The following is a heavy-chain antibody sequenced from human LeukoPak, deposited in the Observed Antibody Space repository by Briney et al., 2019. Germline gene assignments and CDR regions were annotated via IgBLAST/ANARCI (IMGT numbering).Heavy chain of an antibody. Sequence: ASVKVSCTASGYTFTRYGISWMRQAPGQGLGWMGWISPWNGHTDYAQKTQGRVTLTTETSTSTAYMELRSLRSDDTAVYYCARVDRQPTGENWFDPWGQGTLVTVSS. V-gene: IGHV1-18*01. CDR2: ISPWNGHT. J-gene: IGHJ5*02. CDR3: ARVDRQPTGENWFDP. CDR1: GYTFTRYG. D-gene: IGHD1-1*01.